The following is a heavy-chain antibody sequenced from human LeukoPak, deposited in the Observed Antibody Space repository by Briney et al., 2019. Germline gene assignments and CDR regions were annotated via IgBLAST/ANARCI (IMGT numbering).Heavy chain of an antibody. V-gene: IGHV3-23*01. CDR3: AKAGSFPWSSCCSNY. J-gene: IGHJ4*02. Sequence: GSLRLSCAASGFTFSSYAMSWVRQAPGKGLEWVSAISGSGGSTYYADSVKGRFTISRDNSKNTLYLQMNSLRAEDTAVYYCAKAGSFPWSSCCSNYWGQGTLVTVSS. CDR1: GFTFSSYA. CDR2: ISGSGGST. D-gene: IGHD6-13*01.